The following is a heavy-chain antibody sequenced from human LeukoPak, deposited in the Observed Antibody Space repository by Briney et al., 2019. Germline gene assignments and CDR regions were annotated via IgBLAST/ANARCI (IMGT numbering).Heavy chain of an antibody. Sequence: PSETLSLTCGVYGGSFSGYYWSWIRQPPGKGLEWIGEINDSGRSNYKSSLKSRVTISEDTSKNQFSLELSSVTAADTAVYYCARGTRMGGYYYYMDVWGKGTTVTVSS. CDR1: GGSFSGYY. D-gene: IGHD3-16*01. V-gene: IGHV4-34*01. CDR3: ARGTRMGGYYYYMDV. J-gene: IGHJ6*03. CDR2: INDSGRS.